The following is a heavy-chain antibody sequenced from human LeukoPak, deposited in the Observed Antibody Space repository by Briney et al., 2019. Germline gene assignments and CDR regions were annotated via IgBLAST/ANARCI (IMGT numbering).Heavy chain of an antibody. CDR3: ARDIAAAGTGY. CDR2: ISSSSYI. Sequence: GGSLRLSCAASGFTFSSYSMNWVRQAPGKGLEWVSSISSSSYIYYADSVKGRFTISRDNAKNSLYLQMNSLRAEDTAVYYCARDIAAAGTGYWGQGTLVTVSS. J-gene: IGHJ4*02. D-gene: IGHD6-13*01. CDR1: GFTFSSYS. V-gene: IGHV3-21*01.